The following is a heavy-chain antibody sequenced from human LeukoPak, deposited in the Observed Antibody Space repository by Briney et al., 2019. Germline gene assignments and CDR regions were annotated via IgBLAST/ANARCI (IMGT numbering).Heavy chain of an antibody. CDR3: ASYSKEYYYDSSGYYDDYHDRWFDP. D-gene: IGHD3-22*01. V-gene: IGHV4-34*01. CDR1: GGSFSGYY. J-gene: IGHJ5*02. Sequence: SETLSLTCAVYGGSFSGYYWSWIRQPPGKGLEWIGEINHSGSTNYNPSLKSRVTISVDTSKNQFSLKLNSVTAADTAVYYCASYSKEYYYDSSGYYDDYHDRWFDPWGQGTLVTVSS. CDR2: INHSGST.